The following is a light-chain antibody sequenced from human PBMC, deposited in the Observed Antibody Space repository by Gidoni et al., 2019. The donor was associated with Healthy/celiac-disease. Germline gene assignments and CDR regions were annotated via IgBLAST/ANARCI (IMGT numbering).Light chain of an antibody. Sequence: QSALTQPPSASGSPGQSVTISCTGTSSDVGGYNYVSWYQQHPGKAPKLMIYEVSKRPSGVPDRFSCSKSDNPASLTVSGLQPEDEADYYCNSFAGSNNVVFGGGTKLTVL. CDR1: SSDVGGYNY. CDR2: EVS. V-gene: IGLV2-8*01. CDR3: NSFAGSNNVV. J-gene: IGLJ2*01.